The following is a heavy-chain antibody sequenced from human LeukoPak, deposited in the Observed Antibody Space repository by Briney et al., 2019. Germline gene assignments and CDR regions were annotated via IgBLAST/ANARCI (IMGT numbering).Heavy chain of an antibody. CDR3: ARDVRRRGASNYFDN. J-gene: IGHJ4*02. CDR1: GGSISSADYY. Sequence: SETLSLTCTVSGGSISSADYYWSWIRQPPAKGLEWIGYGYYSGRTYYNPSLKSRLTISLDTSKNHFSLNLSSVTAADTAVYFCARDVRRRGASNYFDNWGQGTLVTVSS. D-gene: IGHD2-2*01. V-gene: IGHV4-30-4*08. CDR2: GYYSGRT.